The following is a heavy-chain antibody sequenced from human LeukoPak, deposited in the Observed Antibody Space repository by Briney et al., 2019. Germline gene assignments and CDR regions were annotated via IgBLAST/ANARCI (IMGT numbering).Heavy chain of an antibody. CDR1: GYTFTNYY. J-gene: IGHJ4*02. Sequence: ASVKVSCKASGYTFTNYYMHWVRQASGQGLEWMGIINPSGGSTSYPQKFQGRVTMTRDTSTSTVYMELSSLRSEDTAVYFCARVDAEGSGVKYFDYWGQGTLVTVSS. CDR3: ARVDAEGSGVKYFDY. CDR2: INPSGGST. V-gene: IGHV1-46*01. D-gene: IGHD3-10*01.